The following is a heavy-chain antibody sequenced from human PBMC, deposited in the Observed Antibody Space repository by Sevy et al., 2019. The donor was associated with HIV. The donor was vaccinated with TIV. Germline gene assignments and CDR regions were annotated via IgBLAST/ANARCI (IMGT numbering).Heavy chain of an antibody. CDR3: ARDFSSFTAGAFDI. V-gene: IGHV3-21*01. CDR2: ISSSSSYI. Sequence: GGSLRLSCAASGFTFSSYSMNWVRQAPGKGLEWVSSISSSSSYIYYADSVKGRFTISRDNAKNSLYLQMNSLRAEDRAVYYCARDFSSFTAGAFDISGQGTMVTVSS. CDR1: GFTFSSYS. J-gene: IGHJ3*02. D-gene: IGHD3-10*01.